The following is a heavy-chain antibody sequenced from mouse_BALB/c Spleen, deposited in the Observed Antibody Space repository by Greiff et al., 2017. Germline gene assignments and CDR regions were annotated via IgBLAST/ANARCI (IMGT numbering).Heavy chain of an antibody. CDR2: NDPANGNT. J-gene: IGHJ3*01. V-gene: IGHV14-3*02. CDR1: GFNIKDTY. CDR3: ALSTMITTPFAY. D-gene: IGHD2-4*01. Sequence: EEQLQQSGAELVKPGASVKLSCTASGFNIKDTYMHWVKQRPEQGLEWIGRNDPANGNTKYDPKFQGKATITADTSSNTAYLQLSSLTSEDTAVYYCALSTMITTPFAYWGQGTLVTVSA.